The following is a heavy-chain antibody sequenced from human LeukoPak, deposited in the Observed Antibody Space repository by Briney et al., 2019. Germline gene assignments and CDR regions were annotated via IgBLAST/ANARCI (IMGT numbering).Heavy chain of an antibody. CDR1: GSTFSSYS. J-gene: IGHJ3*02. CDR2: ISSSSSYI. D-gene: IGHD5-12*01. CDR3: ARDFRDGYNSGDDAFDI. V-gene: IGHV3-21*01. Sequence: PGGSLRLSCAASGSTFSSYSMNWVRQAPGKGLEWVSSISSSSSYIYYADSVKGRFTISRDNAKNSLYLQMNSLRAEDTAVYYCARDFRDGYNSGDDAFDIWGQGTMVTVSS.